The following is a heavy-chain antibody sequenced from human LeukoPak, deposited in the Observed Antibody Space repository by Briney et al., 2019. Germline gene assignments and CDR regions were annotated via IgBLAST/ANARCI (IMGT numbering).Heavy chain of an antibody. Sequence: SETLSLTCAVSGGPISSSNWWSWVRQPPGKGLEWIGEIYHSGSTNYNPSLKSRVTISVDKSKNQFSLKLSSVTAADTAVYYCARVMTVVTRTFDYWGQGTLVTVSS. CDR2: IYHSGST. D-gene: IGHD4-23*01. J-gene: IGHJ4*02. CDR1: GGPISSSNW. CDR3: ARVMTVVTRTFDY. V-gene: IGHV4-4*02.